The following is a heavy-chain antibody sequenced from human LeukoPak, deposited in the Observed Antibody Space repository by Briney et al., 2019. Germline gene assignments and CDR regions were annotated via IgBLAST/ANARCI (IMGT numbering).Heavy chain of an antibody. CDR1: GFTFHDYD. J-gene: IGHJ6*02. V-gene: IGHV3-30*18. CDR3: AKEGYCSSTSCYAGGYYYYGMDV. CDR2: ISYDGSNK. D-gene: IGHD2-2*01. Sequence: GGSLRLSCAASGFTFHDYDMSWVRQSPGKGLEWVAVISYDGSNKYYADSVKGRFTISRDNSKNTLYLQMNSLRAEDTAVYYCAKEGYCSSTSCYAGGYYYYGMDVWGQGTTVTVSS.